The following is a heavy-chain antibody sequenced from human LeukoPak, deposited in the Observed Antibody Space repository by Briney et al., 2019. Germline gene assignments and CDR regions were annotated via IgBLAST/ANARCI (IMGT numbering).Heavy chain of an antibody. Sequence: PSETLTLTCTVSGGSISSGGYYWSWIRQHPGKGLEWIRYIYYSGSTYYNPSLKSRVTISVDTSKNQFSLKLSSVTAADTAVYYCARVPVIEQQGTQKRQYFDYWGQGTLVTVSS. V-gene: IGHV4-31*03. CDR2: IYYSGST. CDR1: GGSISSGGYY. CDR3: ARVPVIEQQGTQKRQYFDY. J-gene: IGHJ4*02. D-gene: IGHD6-13*01.